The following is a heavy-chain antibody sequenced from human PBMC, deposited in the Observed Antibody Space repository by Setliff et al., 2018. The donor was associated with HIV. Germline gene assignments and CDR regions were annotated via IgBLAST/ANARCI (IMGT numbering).Heavy chain of an antibody. CDR3: ARRGRTGMDV. CDR1: GYSIISTYY. J-gene: IGHJ6*02. D-gene: IGHD2-15*01. V-gene: IGHV4-38-2*01. Sequence: PSETLSLTCAVSGYSIISTYYWGWIRQPPGKGLEWIASIFHSGNTYYNPSLKSRVTISVDTSKNEFSLKLSSVTAADTAVYYCARRGRTGMDVWGQGITVTVSS. CDR2: IFHSGNT.